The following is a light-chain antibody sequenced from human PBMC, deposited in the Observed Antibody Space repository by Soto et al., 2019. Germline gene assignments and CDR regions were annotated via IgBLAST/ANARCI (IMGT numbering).Light chain of an antibody. CDR3: QSYDNDNHVV. Sequence: NFMLTQQHSVSESPGKTVIISCTRSSGSIANNYVQWYQQRPGSAPTTVIYEDNQRPSGVPDRFSGSIDSSSNSASLIVSGLMTEDEADYYCQSYDNDNHVVFGGGTKVTVL. V-gene: IGLV6-57*04. J-gene: IGLJ2*01. CDR1: SGSIANNY. CDR2: EDN.